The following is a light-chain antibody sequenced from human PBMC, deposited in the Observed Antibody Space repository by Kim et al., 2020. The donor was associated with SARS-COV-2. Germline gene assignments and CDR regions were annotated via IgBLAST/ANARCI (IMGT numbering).Light chain of an antibody. CDR1: GGNIDSNY. V-gene: IGLV6-57*03. Sequence: KTVILSCTRCGGNIDSNYVQWYQQRPGSAPTTVIYEDHQRPSGVPARFSGSIDSSSNSAFLTISGLQTEDEADYYCQSYDSDTRWVFGGGTQLTVL. J-gene: IGLJ3*02. CDR2: EDH. CDR3: QSYDSDTRWV.